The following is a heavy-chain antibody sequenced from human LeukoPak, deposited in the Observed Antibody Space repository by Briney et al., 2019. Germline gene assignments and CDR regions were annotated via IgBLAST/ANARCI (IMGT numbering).Heavy chain of an antibody. Sequence: VASVKVFCKASRYTFTAYYIHCVRQAPGQGLDWMGGINSNSGDKKYAQKFQGRVTMATSITTAYMELSSLRSDDTAVYDCARGGGLRFLEWFSDYWGQGTLVTVSS. J-gene: IGHJ4*02. CDR1: RYTFTAYY. CDR2: INSNSGDK. V-gene: IGHV1-2*02. D-gene: IGHD3-3*01. CDR3: ARGGGLRFLEWFSDY.